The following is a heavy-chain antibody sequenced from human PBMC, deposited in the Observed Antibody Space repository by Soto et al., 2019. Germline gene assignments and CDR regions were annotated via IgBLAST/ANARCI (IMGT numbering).Heavy chain of an antibody. CDR2: VSIGGST. D-gene: IGHD2-15*01. Sequence: GSLRLSCAASGFTFSSYAMGWVRQGPGKGLEWVAVVSIGGSTHYADSVRGRFTISRDNSKNTLSLQMNSLTAEDTAVYFCAKRRGAGGHFDYWGQGALVTV. V-gene: IGHV3-23*01. CDR1: GFTFSSYA. J-gene: IGHJ4*02. CDR3: AKRRGAGGHFDY.